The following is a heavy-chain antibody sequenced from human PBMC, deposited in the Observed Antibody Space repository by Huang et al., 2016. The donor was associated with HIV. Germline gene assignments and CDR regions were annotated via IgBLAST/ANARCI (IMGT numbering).Heavy chain of an antibody. CDR3: ARHREGPVAYYSGWGSHLNYMDV. Sequence: QLLLQESGPGLVKPSEALALTCAVSGGSIRSSDYHWGWIRQPPGKGLEWIGSIYFKGSTHLSPSLKSRVTIAVDPSNNLFFLNLTSMTAADTAVYYCARHREGPVAYYSGWGSHLNYMDVWGRGRTVVVSS. D-gene: IGHD3-10*01. CDR1: GGSIRSSDYH. V-gene: IGHV4-39*01. J-gene: IGHJ6*03. CDR2: IYFKGST.